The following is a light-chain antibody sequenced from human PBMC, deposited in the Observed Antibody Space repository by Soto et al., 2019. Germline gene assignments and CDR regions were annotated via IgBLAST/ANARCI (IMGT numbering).Light chain of an antibody. CDR1: QSVSSN. CDR2: GAS. Sequence: EIVMTQSPATLSVSPGERATLSCRASQSVSSNLAWYQQKPGQAPRLLIYGASTRATGIPARFSGSGSGTEFTLTISSLQSEDFAVYYCHQYNNSPPWTFGQGTKLDI. V-gene: IGKV3-15*01. CDR3: HQYNNSPPWT. J-gene: IGKJ2*02.